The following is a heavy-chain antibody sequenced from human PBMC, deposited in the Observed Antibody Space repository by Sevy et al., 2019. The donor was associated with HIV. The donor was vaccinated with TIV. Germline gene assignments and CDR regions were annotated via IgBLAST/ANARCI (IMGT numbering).Heavy chain of an antibody. CDR3: ATDIVVGRDY. CDR1: GYTLTELS. D-gene: IGHD2-2*01. V-gene: IGHV1-24*01. CDR2: FDEDGET. Sequence: ASVKVSCKVSGYTLTELSIHWVRQAPGKGLEWMGGFDEDGETSYAQKFQGRVTMTEDTSTDTAYMELSSLRSEDTAVYYCATDIVVGRDYWGQGTLVTVSS. J-gene: IGHJ4*02.